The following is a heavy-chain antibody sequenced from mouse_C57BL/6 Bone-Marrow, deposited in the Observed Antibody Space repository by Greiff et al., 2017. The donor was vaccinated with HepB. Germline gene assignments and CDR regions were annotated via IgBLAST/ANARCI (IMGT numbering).Heavy chain of an antibody. V-gene: IGHV14-4*01. CDR3: TRYYGNSWFAY. CDR2: IDPENGDT. CDR1: GFNIKDDY. J-gene: IGHJ3*01. D-gene: IGHD2-1*01. Sequence: VQLQHSGAELVRPGASVKLSCTASGFNIKDDYMHWVKQRPEQGLEWIGWIDPENGDTEYASKFQGKATITADTSSNTAYLQLSSLTSEDTAVYYCTRYYGNSWFAYWGQGTLVTVSA.